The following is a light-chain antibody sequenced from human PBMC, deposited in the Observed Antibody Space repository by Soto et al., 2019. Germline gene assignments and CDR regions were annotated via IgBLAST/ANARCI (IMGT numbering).Light chain of an antibody. Sequence: QSVLTQPPSVSAAPGQKVTMSCSGGSSNIGNYYVSWHQQLPGTAPKLLIYDVSNRPSGVSNRFSGSKSGNTASLTISGLQAEDEADYYCSSYTSSSTRVFGTGTKVTVL. J-gene: IGLJ1*01. V-gene: IGLV2-14*01. CDR3: SSYTSSSTRV. CDR1: SSNIGNYY. CDR2: DVS.